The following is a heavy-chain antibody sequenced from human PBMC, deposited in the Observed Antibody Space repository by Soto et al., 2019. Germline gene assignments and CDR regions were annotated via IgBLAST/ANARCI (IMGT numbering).Heavy chain of an antibody. V-gene: IGHV4-31*03. CDR1: GGSISSGGYY. D-gene: IGHD3-9*01. J-gene: IGHJ4*02. Sequence: QVQLQESGPGLVKPSQTLSLTCTVSGGSISSGGYYWSWIRQHPGKGLEWIGYIYYSGSTYYNPSLKSRVTKPVDTSKNRSSRKLSSGTAADTAVNSCARGGEYDILFDYWGQGTLVTVSS. CDR2: IYYSGST. CDR3: ARGGEYDILFDY.